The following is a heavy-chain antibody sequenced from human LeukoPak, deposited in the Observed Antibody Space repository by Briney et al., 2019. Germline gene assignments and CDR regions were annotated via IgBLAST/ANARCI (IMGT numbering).Heavy chain of an antibody. Sequence: VASVKVSCKASGYTFTSYDINWVRQATGQGLEWMGWMNPNSGNTGYAQKFQGRVTMTRDTSISTAYMELSRLRSDDTAVYYCARETVASDFWSGYLGDYYYYMDVWGKGTTVTVSS. D-gene: IGHD3-3*01. CDR1: GYTFTSYD. CDR2: MNPNSGNT. J-gene: IGHJ6*03. CDR3: ARETVASDFWSGYLGDYYYYMDV. V-gene: IGHV1-8*01.